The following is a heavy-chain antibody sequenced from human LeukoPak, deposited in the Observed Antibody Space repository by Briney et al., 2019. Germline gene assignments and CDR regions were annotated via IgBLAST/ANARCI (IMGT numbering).Heavy chain of an antibody. D-gene: IGHD4-17*01. CDR2: TKQDGSEN. CDR3: ARSYDYADGYFDY. Sequence: RGGCLRLSCAASGFTFSNYWMSWVRQAPGKGLEWVANTKQDGSENNYVDSVKGQFTISRDNAKNSLYLQMNSLRAEDTAVYYCARSYDYADGYFDYWGQGTLVTVSS. CDR1: GFTFSNYW. J-gene: IGHJ4*02. V-gene: IGHV3-7*02.